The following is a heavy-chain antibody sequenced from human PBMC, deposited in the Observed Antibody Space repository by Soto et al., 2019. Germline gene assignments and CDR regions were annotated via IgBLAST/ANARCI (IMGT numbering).Heavy chain of an antibody. CDR1: GFSLSTSGVG. J-gene: IGHJ5*02. D-gene: IGHD3-3*01. Sequence: QITLKESGPTLVKPTQTRTLTCTFSGFSLSTSGVGVGWIRQPPGKALEWLGLIYWDDDKRYSPSLQSRLTITKDHSKNQVVLTMTNIDPVDTATYYCAHVFETHYDHKWFDPWGQGTLVTVSP. V-gene: IGHV2-5*02. CDR2: IYWDDDK. CDR3: AHVFETHYDHKWFDP.